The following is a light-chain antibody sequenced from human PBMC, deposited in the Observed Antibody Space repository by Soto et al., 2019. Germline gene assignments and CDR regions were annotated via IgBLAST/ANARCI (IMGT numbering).Light chain of an antibody. V-gene: IGKV2-30*01. CDR2: KVS. CDR1: QSLVYSDGNTY. Sequence: DVVMTQSPLSLPVTLGQPASISCRSSQSLVYSDGNTYLSWFQQRPGQSPRRLIYKVSNRDSGVPDRFSDSGSGTDFTLKISRVEAEDVGVYYCMQGTHLYTFGQGTKLEIK. J-gene: IGKJ2*01. CDR3: MQGTHLYT.